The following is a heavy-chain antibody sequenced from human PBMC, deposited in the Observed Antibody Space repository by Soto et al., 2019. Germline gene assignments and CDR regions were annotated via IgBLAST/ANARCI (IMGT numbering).Heavy chain of an antibody. CDR1: GYTFTSYY. D-gene: IGHD6-19*01. V-gene: IGHV1-46*01. Sequence: EASVKVSCKASGYTFTSYYMHWVRQAPGQGLEWMGIINPSGGSTSYAQKFQGRVTMTRNTSISTAYMELSSLRSEDTAVYYCARGFVLAGTRDAFDIWGQGTMVTVSS. J-gene: IGHJ3*02. CDR2: INPSGGST. CDR3: ARGFVLAGTRDAFDI.